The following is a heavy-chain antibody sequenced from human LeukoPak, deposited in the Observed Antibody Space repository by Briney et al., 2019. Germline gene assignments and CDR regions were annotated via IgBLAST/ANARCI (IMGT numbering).Heavy chain of an antibody. Sequence: PGGSLRLSCAASGFTFSSYAMSWVRQAPGKGLGWVSAISGSGGSTYYADSVKGRFTISRHNSKNTLYLQMNSLRAEDTAVYYCAKDSEYYDSSGYYYDFDYWGQGTLVTVSS. V-gene: IGHV3-23*01. D-gene: IGHD3-22*01. CDR3: AKDSEYYDSSGYYYDFDY. CDR1: GFTFSSYA. CDR2: ISGSGGST. J-gene: IGHJ4*02.